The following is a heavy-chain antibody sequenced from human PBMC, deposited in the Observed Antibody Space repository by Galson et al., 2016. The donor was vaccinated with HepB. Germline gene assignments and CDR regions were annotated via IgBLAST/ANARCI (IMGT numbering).Heavy chain of an antibody. Sequence: SLRLSCAASGFRFENYAMHWVRQAPGKGLEWVSGISWNSGTIVYADSVEARFTISRDNAKNSLYLQMNSLRAEYTALYYCAKTGGIAARPGNWYFDLWGRGTPVTVSS. J-gene: IGHJ2*01. CDR1: GFRFENYA. CDR2: ISWNSGTI. CDR3: AKTGGIAARPGNWYFDL. D-gene: IGHD6-6*01. V-gene: IGHV3-9*01.